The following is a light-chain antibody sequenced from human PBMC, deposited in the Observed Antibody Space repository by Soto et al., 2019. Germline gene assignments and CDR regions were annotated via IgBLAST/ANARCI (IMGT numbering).Light chain of an antibody. CDR1: QSVSSY. CDR3: QQRSNWPWT. Sequence: EIVLTQSPATLSLSPGERATLSCRASQSVSSYLAWYQQKPGQAPRLLIYDASNRATGIPARFSGSGSGTDFTLSLSSLEPVDFAVYYCQQRSNWPWTFGQGTKVEIK. CDR2: DAS. V-gene: IGKV3-11*01. J-gene: IGKJ1*01.